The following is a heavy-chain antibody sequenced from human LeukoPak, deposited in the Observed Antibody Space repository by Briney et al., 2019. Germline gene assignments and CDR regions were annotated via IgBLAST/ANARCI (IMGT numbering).Heavy chain of an antibody. CDR2: VSGSGGST. CDR1: GFSNYG. CDR3: AKGRGSNKDSFDI. D-gene: IGHD1-14*01. V-gene: IGHV3-23*01. Sequence: PGRSLRLSCAASGFSNYGMHWVRQAPGKGLEWVSAVSGSGGSTYYADSVKGRFTISRDKSKTTLYLEMNSLRAEDTAVYYCAKGRGSNKDSFDIWGQGTMVTVSS. J-gene: IGHJ3*02.